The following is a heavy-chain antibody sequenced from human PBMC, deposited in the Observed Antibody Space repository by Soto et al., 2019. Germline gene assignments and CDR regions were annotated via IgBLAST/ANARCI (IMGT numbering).Heavy chain of an antibody. Sequence: ASVKVSCKASGYTFTGYYVHWVRQAPGQGLEWMGWINPNSGGTNYAQYFQGRVTMTRDTTISTVYMELSRLRSDDTAVYFCAREDTAVVRSDYYYGLDVWGQGTTVTVSS. CDR2: INPNSGGT. D-gene: IGHD5-18*01. CDR1: GYTFTGYY. V-gene: IGHV1-2*02. CDR3: AREDTAVVRSDYYYGLDV. J-gene: IGHJ6*02.